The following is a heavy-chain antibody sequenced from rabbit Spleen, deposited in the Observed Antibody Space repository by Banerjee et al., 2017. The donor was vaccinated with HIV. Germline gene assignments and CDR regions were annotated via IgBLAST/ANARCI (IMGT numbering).Heavy chain of an antibody. Sequence: QSLEESGGDLVKPGASLTLTCTASGFSFIAGYYMCWVRQAPGKGLEWIGCIYAGSSAITYYASWAKGRFTISKTSSTTVTLQMTSLTAADTATYFCAGDLASVVGWNFGLWGQGTLVTVS. CDR1: GFSFIAGYY. CDR2: IYAGSSAIT. D-gene: IGHD3-1*01. CDR3: AGDLASVVGWNFGL. J-gene: IGHJ3*01. V-gene: IGHV1S40*01.